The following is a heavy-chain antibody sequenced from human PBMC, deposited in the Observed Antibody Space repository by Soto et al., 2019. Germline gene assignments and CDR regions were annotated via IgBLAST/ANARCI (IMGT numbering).Heavy chain of an antibody. J-gene: IGHJ6*02. CDR2: IIPIFGTA. CDR1: GGTFSSYA. Sequence: QVQLVQSGAEVKKPGSSVKVSCKASGGTFSSYAISWVRQAPGQGLEWMGGIIPIFGTANYAQKFQGRVTITADESTSTAYMELSSLRSEDTAVYYCATPAGRMQWLVTRAYYYYGMDVWGQGTTVTVSS. D-gene: IGHD6-19*01. CDR3: ATPAGRMQWLVTRAYYYYGMDV. V-gene: IGHV1-69*12.